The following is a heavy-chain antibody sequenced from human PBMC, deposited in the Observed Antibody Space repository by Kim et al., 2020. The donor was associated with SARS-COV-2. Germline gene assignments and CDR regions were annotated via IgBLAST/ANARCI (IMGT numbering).Heavy chain of an antibody. CDR1: GGSINSFY. J-gene: IGHJ6*02. CDR2: ISYIGNT. Sequence: SETLSLTCTVSGGSINSFYWSWTRQPPGKGLEWIGYISYIGNTNYNPSLKSRVTISGDTSKNQFSLKLSSVTAADTAVYYCARASGTVTTFYYHGMDVWGQGTMVTVSS. V-gene: IGHV4-59*01. D-gene: IGHD4-4*01. CDR3: ARASGTVTTFYYHGMDV.